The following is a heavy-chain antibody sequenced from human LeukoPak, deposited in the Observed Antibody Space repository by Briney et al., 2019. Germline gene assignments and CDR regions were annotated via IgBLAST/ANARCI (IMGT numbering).Heavy chain of an antibody. CDR1: GFTFSSYD. V-gene: IGHV3-13*01. Sequence: GGSLRLSCAASGFTFSSYDMHWVRQATGKGLEWVSAIGTAGDTYYPGSVKGRFTISRENAKNSLYLQMNSLRAGDTAVYYCARAPSKYDFWSGYHYYYMDVWGKGTTVTVSS. CDR2: IGTAGDT. J-gene: IGHJ6*03. D-gene: IGHD3-3*01. CDR3: ARAPSKYDFWSGYHYYYMDV.